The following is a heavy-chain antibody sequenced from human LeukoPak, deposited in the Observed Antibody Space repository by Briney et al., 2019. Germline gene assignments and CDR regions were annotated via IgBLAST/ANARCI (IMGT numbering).Heavy chain of an antibody. J-gene: IGHJ6*02. D-gene: IGHD2-2*01. CDR1: GGTFSSYA. CDR2: ISAYNGNT. Sequence: ASVKVSCKASGGTFSSYAISWVRQAPGQGLEWMGWISAYNGNTNYAQKLQGRVTMTTDTSTSTAYMELRSLRSDDTAVYYCASRAGIVVVPAAPYYGMDVWGQGTTVTVSS. V-gene: IGHV1-18*01. CDR3: ASRAGIVVVPAAPYYGMDV.